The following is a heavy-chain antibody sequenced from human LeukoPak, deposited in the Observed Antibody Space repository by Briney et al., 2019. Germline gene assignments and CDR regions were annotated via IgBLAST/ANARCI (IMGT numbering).Heavy chain of an antibody. J-gene: IGHJ4*02. CDR2: ISYDGSNK. Sequence: GGSLRLSCAASGFTFSSYAMHWVRQAPGKGLEWVAVISYDGSNKYYADSVKGRFTISRDNSKNTLYLQMNSLRAEDTAVYYCARVMSPITMIVVVIKDWGQGTLVTVSS. CDR1: GFTFSSYA. CDR3: ARVMSPITMIVVVIKD. D-gene: IGHD3-22*01. V-gene: IGHV3-30-3*01.